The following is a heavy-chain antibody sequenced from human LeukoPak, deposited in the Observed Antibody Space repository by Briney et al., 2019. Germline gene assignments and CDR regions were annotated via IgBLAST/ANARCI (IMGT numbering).Heavy chain of an antibody. Sequence: PGGSLRLSGAASGFSFSNYAMSWVRQAPGKGLEWVSAISGRGANTYYADSVKGRFTISRDNSKNTLYMQMNSLRAEDTAVYYCVKAVVIVPTATPFDYWGQGTLVTVSS. J-gene: IGHJ4*02. CDR3: VKAVVIVPTATPFDY. CDR2: ISGRGANT. CDR1: GFSFSNYA. V-gene: IGHV3-23*01. D-gene: IGHD2-2*01.